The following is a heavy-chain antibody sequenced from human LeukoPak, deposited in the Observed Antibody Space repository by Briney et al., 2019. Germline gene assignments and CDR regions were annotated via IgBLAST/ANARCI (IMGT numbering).Heavy chain of an antibody. J-gene: IGHJ4*02. CDR2: ISSSGHST. CDR1: GFTFSSYA. CDR3: ANDFDY. Sequence: SGGSLRLSCAASGFTFSSYAMSWVRQAPGKGLEWVSAISSSGHSTYYTDSVKGRFTISRDNSRNTLYLQMNSLRDEDTAVYYCANDFDYWGQGTLVTVSS. V-gene: IGHV3-23*01.